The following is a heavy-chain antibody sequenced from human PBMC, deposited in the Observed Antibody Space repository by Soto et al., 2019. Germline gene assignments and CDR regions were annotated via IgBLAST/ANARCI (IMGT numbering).Heavy chain of an antibody. Sequence: ASVKVSCKASGYTFTSYAMHWLRQAPGQRLEWMGWINAGNGNTKYSQKFQGRVTITRDTSASTAYMELSSLRSEDTAVYYCARDLLWFGEAPSYYYYYGMDVWGQGTTVTVSS. V-gene: IGHV1-3*01. CDR1: GYTFTSYA. D-gene: IGHD3-10*01. J-gene: IGHJ6*02. CDR3: ARDLLWFGEAPSYYYYYGMDV. CDR2: INAGNGNT.